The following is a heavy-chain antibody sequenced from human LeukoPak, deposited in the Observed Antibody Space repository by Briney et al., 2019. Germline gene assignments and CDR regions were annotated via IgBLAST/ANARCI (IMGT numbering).Heavy chain of an antibody. J-gene: IGHJ4*02. CDR1: GFTFSSYA. CDR3: ARRVVTDYFDY. Sequence: GGSLRLSCAASGFTFSSYAMSWVRQAPGKGLDWVSVISGSGGTTYYADSVKGRFTISRDNSKNTLYLQMNSLRPEDTAVFYCARRVVTDYFDYWGQGTLVTVSS. D-gene: IGHD2-21*02. CDR2: ISGSGGTT. V-gene: IGHV3-23*01.